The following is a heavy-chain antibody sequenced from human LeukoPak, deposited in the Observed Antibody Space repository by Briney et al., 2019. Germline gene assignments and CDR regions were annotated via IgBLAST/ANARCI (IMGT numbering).Heavy chain of an antibody. Sequence: ASVKVSCKASGYTFTGYYMHWVRQAPGQGLEWMGWINPNSDGTNYAQKFQGRVTMTRDTSISTAYMELSRLRSDDTAVYYCARDDFWSGYLGYYFDYWGQGTLVTVSS. J-gene: IGHJ4*02. CDR2: INPNSDGT. V-gene: IGHV1-2*02. D-gene: IGHD3-3*01. CDR3: ARDDFWSGYLGYYFDY. CDR1: GYTFTGYY.